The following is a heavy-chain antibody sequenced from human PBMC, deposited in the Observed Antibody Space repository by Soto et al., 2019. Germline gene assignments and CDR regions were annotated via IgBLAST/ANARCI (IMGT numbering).Heavy chain of an antibody. V-gene: IGHV3-11*01. J-gene: IGHJ6*02. D-gene: IGHD2-2*01. Sequence: PGGSLRLSCAASGFTFRDYYMNWIRQAPGKGLEWVSSISHGGTSIYYADSVKGRFTISRDNAKNSLSLQMNSLRGEDTAVYYCAGEGYCGSSSCSEKFSGYNFGLDVWGQGTTVTVSS. CDR3: AGEGYCGSSSCSEKFSGYNFGLDV. CDR2: ISHGGTSI. CDR1: GFTFRDYY.